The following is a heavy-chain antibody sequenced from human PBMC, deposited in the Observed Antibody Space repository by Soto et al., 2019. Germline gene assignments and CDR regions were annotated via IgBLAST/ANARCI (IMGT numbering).Heavy chain of an antibody. CDR1: GYTFTSYG. CDR3: AGVTYYYDSSGYCGY. CDR2: ISAYNGNT. Sequence: QVQLVQSGAEVKKPGASVKVSCKASGYTFTSYGISWVRQAPGQGLEWMGWISAYNGNTNYAQKLQGRVTMTTDTPTSPAYMEVRSLRSDDTAVYYCAGVTYYYDSSGYCGYWGQGTLFTVSS. D-gene: IGHD3-22*01. J-gene: IGHJ4*02. V-gene: IGHV1-18*04.